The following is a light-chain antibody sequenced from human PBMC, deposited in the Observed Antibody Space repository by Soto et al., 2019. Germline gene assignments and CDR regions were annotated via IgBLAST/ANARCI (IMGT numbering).Light chain of an antibody. CDR1: QSVLSSSNNKHC. CDR2: WAS. Sequence: DIVMTQSPDSLGVSLGERATINCKSRQSVLSSSNNKHCLAWYKQKPGQPPKLLISWASTRESGFPDRFSGRGSGTDFTLTISSLQAEDGGVYYCQQYCTTPLTFGGGTKVEIK. J-gene: IGKJ4*01. CDR3: QQYCTTPLT. V-gene: IGKV4-1*01.